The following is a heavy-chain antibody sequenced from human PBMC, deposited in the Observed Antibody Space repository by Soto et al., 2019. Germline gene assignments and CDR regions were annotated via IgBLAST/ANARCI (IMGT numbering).Heavy chain of an antibody. CDR1: GGTFSSYT. J-gene: IGHJ6*03. V-gene: IGHV1-69*02. CDR3: ARGITYDFWSGYPTENYYMDV. Sequence: GASVKVSCKASGGTFSSYTISWVRQAPGQGLEWMGRIIPILGIANYAQKFQGRVTITADKSTSTAYMELSSLRSEDTAVYYCARGITYDFWSGYPTENYYMDVWGKGTTVTVSS. CDR2: IIPILGIA. D-gene: IGHD3-3*01.